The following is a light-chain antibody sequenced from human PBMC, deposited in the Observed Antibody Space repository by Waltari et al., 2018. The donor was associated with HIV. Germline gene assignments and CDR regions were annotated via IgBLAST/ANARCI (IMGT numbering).Light chain of an antibody. Sequence: QSALTQPRSVSGSPGQSVTISCTRTSSDVGTFNFPSWYQHLPGKAPKLVIYDVSKRPSGVPDRFSGSKSGNTASLTISGLQAEDEADYYCQSYDSGLRVFGGGTKLTVL. V-gene: IGLV2-11*01. CDR3: QSYDSGLRV. CDR2: DVS. J-gene: IGLJ3*02. CDR1: SSDVGTFNF.